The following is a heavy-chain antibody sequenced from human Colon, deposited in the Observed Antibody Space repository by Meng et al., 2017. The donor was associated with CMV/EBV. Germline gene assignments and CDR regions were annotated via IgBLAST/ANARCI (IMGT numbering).Heavy chain of an antibody. D-gene: IGHD4-17*01. J-gene: IGHJ4*02. Sequence: GESLKISCAASGLTFNGYGLHWVRQAPGKGLEWVAFIGSDGSIKRYADSVKGRLTISRDNSNNTLWLQMHSLRPEDTALYYCAREGYGNFDYWGQGTLVTVSS. V-gene: IGHV3-30*02. CDR2: IGSDGSIK. CDR3: AREGYGNFDY. CDR1: GLTFNGYG.